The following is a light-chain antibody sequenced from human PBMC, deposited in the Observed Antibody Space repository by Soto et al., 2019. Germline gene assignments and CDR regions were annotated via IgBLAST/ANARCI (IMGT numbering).Light chain of an antibody. Sequence: DIQMPQSPSTLSSSVGDRDTSTCRASQSISSWFAWFQQKPGKAPKLLIYKASSLESDVPSRLTGRGSGTEFSPSINSLQTADFANYYCEQYNRDGVTFGTGTKVDI. CDR2: KAS. V-gene: IGKV1-5*03. J-gene: IGKJ3*01. CDR1: QSISSW. CDR3: EQYNRDGVT.